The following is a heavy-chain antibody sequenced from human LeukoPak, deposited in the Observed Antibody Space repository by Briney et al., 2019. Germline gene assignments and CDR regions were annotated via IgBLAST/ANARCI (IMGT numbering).Heavy chain of an antibody. J-gene: IGHJ4*02. Sequence: GESLKISCKVSGHSFPNYWIGWVRQMPGKGLEWLGILYPGDSDTRYSPSFQGQVTISADKSISTAYLQWSSLKASDTAMYYCASRLRERFDSWGQGTLVTVSS. CDR1: GHSFPNYW. D-gene: IGHD5-12*01. CDR2: LYPGDSDT. V-gene: IGHV5-51*01. CDR3: ASRLRERFDS.